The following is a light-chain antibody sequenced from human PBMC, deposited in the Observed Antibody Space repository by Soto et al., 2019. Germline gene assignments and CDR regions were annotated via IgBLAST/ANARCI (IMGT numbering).Light chain of an antibody. CDR2: KVN. CDR1: SSDVGGYNY. J-gene: IGLJ1*01. CDR3: TSSTSDSLYV. V-gene: IGLV2-14*01. Sequence: QSVLTQPASVSGSPGQSITISCTGTSSDVGGYNYVSWYQQHPGKAPKLLINKVNNRPSGVSNRFSGSKSGNTASLTISGLLAEDEADYFCTSSTSDSLYVFGSGTKLTVL.